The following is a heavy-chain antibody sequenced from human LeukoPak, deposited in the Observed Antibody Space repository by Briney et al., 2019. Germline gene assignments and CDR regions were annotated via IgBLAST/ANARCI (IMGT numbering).Heavy chain of an antibody. V-gene: IGHV4-34*01. CDR3: ARDRGYDPFDY. J-gene: IGHJ4*02. D-gene: IGHD5-12*01. CDR2: INHSGST. Sequence: SETLSLTRAVYGGSFSGYYWSWIRQPPGKGLEWIGEINHSGSTNYNPSLKSRVTISVDTSKNQFSLRLSSVTAADTAVYYCARDRGYDPFDYWGQGTLVTVSS. CDR1: GGSFSGYY.